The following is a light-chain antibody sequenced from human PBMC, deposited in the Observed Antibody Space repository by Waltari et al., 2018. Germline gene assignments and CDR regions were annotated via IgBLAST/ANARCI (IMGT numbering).Light chain of an antibody. CDR1: QTFVRY. V-gene: IGKV1-39*01. J-gene: IGKJ1*01. Sequence: DIQLSQSPTSLSAFVGVRVTITCRASQTFVRYLMWYQQKPGKAPNLHIYAASTLQSGVPSSFSASGSGTDFTLAISSLQPEDFATYFCQQAYTPPWTFGLGTRVEVK. CDR2: AAS. CDR3: QQAYTPPWT.